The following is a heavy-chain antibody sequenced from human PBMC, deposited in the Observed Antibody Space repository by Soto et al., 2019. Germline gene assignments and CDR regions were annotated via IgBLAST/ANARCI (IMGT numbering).Heavy chain of an antibody. CDR1: GGSFSGYC. J-gene: IGHJ6*02. V-gene: IGHV4-34*01. CDR2: INHSGST. CDR3: ARGTESRYYYYGMDV. D-gene: IGHD3-10*01. Sequence: SETLSLTCAVYGGSFSGYCWSWIRQPPGKGLEWIGEINHSGSTNYNPSLKSRVTISVDTSKNQFSLKLSSVTAADTAVYYCARGTESRYYYYGMDVWGQGTTVTVSS.